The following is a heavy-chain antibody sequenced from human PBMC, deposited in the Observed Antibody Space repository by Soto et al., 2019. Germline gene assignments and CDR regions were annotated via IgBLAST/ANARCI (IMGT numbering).Heavy chain of an antibody. V-gene: IGHV1-69*13. CDR2: IIPIFGTA. CDR3: ARGSGSYYYYYGMDV. D-gene: IGHD1-26*01. J-gene: IGHJ6*02. Sequence: VASVKVSCKASGGTFSSYAISWVRQAPGQGLEWMGGIIPIFGTANYAQKFQGRVTITADESTSTAYMELSSLRSEDTAVYYCARGSGSYYYYYGMDVWGQGTTVTVSS. CDR1: GGTFSSYA.